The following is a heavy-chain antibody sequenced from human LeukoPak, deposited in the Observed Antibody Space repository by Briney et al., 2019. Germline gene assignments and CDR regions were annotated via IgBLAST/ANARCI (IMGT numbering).Heavy chain of an antibody. J-gene: IGHJ4*02. Sequence: ASVKVSCKASGYTFTTYAINWVRQAAGQGREWMGWINTNTGNPTFAQGFTGRFVFSLDSSVSTAYLQISSLKAEDTAVYFCARGRGAVAGTGNTYYFDYWGQGTLATVSS. D-gene: IGHD6-19*01. CDR2: INTNTGNP. V-gene: IGHV7-4-1*02. CDR3: ARGRGAVAGTGNTYYFDY. CDR1: GYTFTTYA.